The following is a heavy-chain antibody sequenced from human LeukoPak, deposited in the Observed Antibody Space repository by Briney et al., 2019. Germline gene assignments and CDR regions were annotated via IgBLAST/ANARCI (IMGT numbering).Heavy chain of an antibody. V-gene: IGHV1-46*01. D-gene: IGHD6-13*01. CDR2: INPSDCST. CDR3: ATARVAAAGTSAYYYGMDV. J-gene: IGHJ6*02. CDR1: GYTFTSYY. Sequence: ASVNVSCKASGYTFTSYYMHWLRQAPGQGLDWMGIINPSDCSTSYAQKFQGRVTMSRDTSTSTVYMEMSSLRSEETAVYYCATARVAAAGTSAYYYGMDVWGQGTTVTVSS.